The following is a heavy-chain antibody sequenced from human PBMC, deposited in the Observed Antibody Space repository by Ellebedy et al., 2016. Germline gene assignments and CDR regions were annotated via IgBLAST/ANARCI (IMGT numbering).Heavy chain of an antibody. J-gene: IGHJ4*02. Sequence: SETLSLTCTVSGGSISSYYWSWIRQPPGKGLEWIGYIYYSGSTNYNPSLKSRVTISVDTSKNQFSLKLSSVTAADTAVYYCARETLYYDSSGYYYHFDYWGQGTLVTVSS. D-gene: IGHD3-22*01. CDR1: GGSISSYY. CDR3: ARETLYYDSSGYYYHFDY. CDR2: IYYSGST. V-gene: IGHV4-59*01.